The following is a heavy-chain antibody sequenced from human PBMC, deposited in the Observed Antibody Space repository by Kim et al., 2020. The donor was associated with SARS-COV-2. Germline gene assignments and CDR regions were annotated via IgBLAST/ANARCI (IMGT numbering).Heavy chain of an antibody. D-gene: IGHD7-27*01. V-gene: IGHV3-48*04. CDR2: STK. J-gene: IGHJ4*02. Sequence: STKYYADSVKGRFTISRDNAKNSLYLQMNSLRAEDTAVYYCARDLTGEGYWGQGTLVTVSS. CDR3: ARDLTGEGY.